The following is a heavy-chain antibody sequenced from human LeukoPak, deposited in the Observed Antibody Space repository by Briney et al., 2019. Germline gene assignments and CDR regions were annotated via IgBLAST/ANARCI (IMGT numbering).Heavy chain of an antibody. Sequence: GGSLRLSCAASGFTFSSYDMHWVRQATGKGLEWVSAIGTAGDTYYPGSVKGRFTISRENAKNSLYLQMNSLRAGDTAVYYCARGGCSGGSCYSDAFDIWGQGTMVTVSS. V-gene: IGHV3-13*01. CDR3: ARGGCSGGSCYSDAFDI. CDR2: IGTAGDT. D-gene: IGHD2-15*01. J-gene: IGHJ3*02. CDR1: GFTFSSYD.